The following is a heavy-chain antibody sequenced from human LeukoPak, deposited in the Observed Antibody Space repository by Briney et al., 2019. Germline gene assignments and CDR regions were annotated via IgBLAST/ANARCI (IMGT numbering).Heavy chain of an antibody. CDR3: AKEMSSSNIDH. CDR2: ISFDGKTK. CDR1: GFTFSSYG. D-gene: IGHD2-2*01. V-gene: IGHV3-30*18. Sequence: GGSLRLSCAASGFTFSSYGMHWVRQAPGKGLEWVAVISFDGKTKYYTDSVKGRLTVSRDNSKNTLYLQMNSLRAEDTAVYYCAKEMSSSNIDHCGQGTLVTVSS. J-gene: IGHJ4*02.